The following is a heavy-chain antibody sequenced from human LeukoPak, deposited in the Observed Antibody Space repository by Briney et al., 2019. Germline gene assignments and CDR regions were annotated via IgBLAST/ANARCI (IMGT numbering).Heavy chain of an antibody. J-gene: IGHJ4*02. CDR2: IKEDGSEK. V-gene: IGHV3-7*01. Sequence: PGGSLRLSCAASGFIFSDHWMTWVRQTPGKGLEWVANIKEDGSEKYYVDAVGGRFSVSRDNAKNSLYLQMTSLRVEDAAIYYCTRGMNPERWGQGTWSPSPQ. CDR1: GFIFSDHW. CDR3: TRGMNPER. D-gene: IGHD1-14*01.